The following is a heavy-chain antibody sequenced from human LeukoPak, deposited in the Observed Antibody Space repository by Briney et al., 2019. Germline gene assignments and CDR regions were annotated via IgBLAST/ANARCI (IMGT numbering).Heavy chain of an antibody. D-gene: IGHD2-15*01. V-gene: IGHV3-74*01. J-gene: IGHJ3*02. Sequence: QSGGSLRLSCAASGLTFSSYWMHWVRQAPGKGLVWVSHINSDGSSTSYADSVKGRFTISRDNAKNTLYLQMNSLRAEDTAVYYCARSELPLDAFDIWGQGTMVTVSS. CDR1: GLTFSSYW. CDR3: ARSELPLDAFDI. CDR2: INSDGSST.